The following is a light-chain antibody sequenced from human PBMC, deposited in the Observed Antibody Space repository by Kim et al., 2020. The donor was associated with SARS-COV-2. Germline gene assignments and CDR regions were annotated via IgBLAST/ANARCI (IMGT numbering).Light chain of an antibody. J-gene: IGLJ2*01. Sequence: SSELTQDPAVSVALGQTVRITCQGDSLRSYYATWYQQKPGQAPILVIYGKNNRPSGIPDRFSGFSSGNTASLTIPGTQAGDEADYYCNSWDSNDNVVFGG. V-gene: IGLV3-19*01. CDR1: SLRSYY. CDR3: NSWDSNDNVV. CDR2: GKN.